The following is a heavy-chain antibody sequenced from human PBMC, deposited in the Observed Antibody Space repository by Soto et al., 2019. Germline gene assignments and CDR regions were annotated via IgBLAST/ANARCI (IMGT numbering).Heavy chain of an antibody. V-gene: IGHV4-30-4*01. D-gene: IGHD1-26*01. J-gene: IGHJ4*02. CDR1: GGSISSGENF. CDR2: IHHSGST. CDR3: ARDTGTYTYYFDY. Sequence: SETLSLTCTVSGGSISSGENFWNWIRQSPGKGLEWIGYIHHSGSTYYNPSLKSRLTISVDTSKNQISLKLNSVTAADTAVYYCARDTGTYTYYFDYWGQGTLVTVSS.